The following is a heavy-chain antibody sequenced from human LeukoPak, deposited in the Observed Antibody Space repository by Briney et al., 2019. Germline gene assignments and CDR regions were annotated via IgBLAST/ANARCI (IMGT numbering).Heavy chain of an antibody. Sequence: PGRSLRLSCAASGFTFSSYGMHWVRQAPGKGLEWVAVISYDGSNKYYADSVKGRFTISRDNSKNTLYLQMNSLRAEDTAVYYCAKEGYPQRNAEYFQHWGEATLVTVSS. CDR1: GFTFSSYG. J-gene: IGHJ1*01. CDR3: AKEGYPQRNAEYFQH. V-gene: IGHV3-30*18. D-gene: IGHD1-1*01. CDR2: ISYDGSNK.